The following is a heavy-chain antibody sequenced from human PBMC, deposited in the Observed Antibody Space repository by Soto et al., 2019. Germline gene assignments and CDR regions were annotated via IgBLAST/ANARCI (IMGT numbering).Heavy chain of an antibody. V-gene: IGHV4-59*08. CDR3: VRQIGWFDP. CDR1: GGSISSYY. D-gene: IGHD3-22*01. CDR2: IYYSGST. J-gene: IGHJ5*02. Sequence: QVQLQESGPGLVKPSETLSLTCTVSGGSISSYYWSWIRQPPGKGLEWIGYIYYSGSTNYNPSLKSRVTISVDTSKNQFSLKLSSVTAADTAVYYCVRQIGWFDPWGQGTLVTVSS.